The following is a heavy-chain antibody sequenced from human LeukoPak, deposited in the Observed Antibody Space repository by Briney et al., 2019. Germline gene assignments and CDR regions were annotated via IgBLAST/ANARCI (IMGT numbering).Heavy chain of an antibody. D-gene: IGHD1-7*01. CDR3: ASGEGGTTKIRTYSYYYYMDV. Sequence: SVKVSCKASGGTFGSYAISWVRQAPGQGREWMGGIIPIFGTANYAQKFQGRVTITTDESTSTAYMELSSMRSEDTAVYYCASGEGGTTKIRTYSYYYYMDVWGKGTTVTVSS. J-gene: IGHJ6*03. V-gene: IGHV1-69*05. CDR2: IIPIFGTA. CDR1: GGTFGSYA.